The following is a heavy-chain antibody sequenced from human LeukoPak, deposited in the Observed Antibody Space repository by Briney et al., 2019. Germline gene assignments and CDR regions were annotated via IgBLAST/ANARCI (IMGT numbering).Heavy chain of an antibody. J-gene: IGHJ3*02. V-gene: IGHV3-20*04. CDR3: ARVRVVWDLDDAFDI. CDR1: GFTFDDYG. CDR2: INWNGGST. Sequence: PGGSLRLSCAASGFTFDDYGMNWVRQAPGKGLEWVSGINWNGGSTDYADSVKGRFTISRDSAKNSLYLQMNSLRAEDTALYYCARVRVVWDLDDAFDIWSQGTMVTVSS. D-gene: IGHD1-26*01.